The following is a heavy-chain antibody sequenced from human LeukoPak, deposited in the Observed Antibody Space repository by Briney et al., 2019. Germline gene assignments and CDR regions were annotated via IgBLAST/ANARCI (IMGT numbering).Heavy chain of an antibody. J-gene: IGHJ4*02. Sequence: PSETLSLTCTVSGGSISSYYWSWIRQPPGKGLEWIGYIYYSGSTNYNPSLKSRGTISVDTSKNQFSLKLSSVTAADTAVYYCARKRWLHWDYWGQGTLVTVSS. CDR2: IYYSGST. D-gene: IGHD5-24*01. V-gene: IGHV4-59*12. CDR1: GGSISSYY. CDR3: ARKRWLHWDY.